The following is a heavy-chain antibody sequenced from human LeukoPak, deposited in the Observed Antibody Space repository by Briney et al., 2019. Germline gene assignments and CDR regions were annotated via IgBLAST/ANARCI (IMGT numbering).Heavy chain of an antibody. CDR1: GGTFSSYA. D-gene: IGHD1-1*01. V-gene: IGHV1-69*13. CDR3: ARGATGTWHYYYMDV. J-gene: IGHJ6*03. Sequence: SVKVSCKASGGTFSSYAISWVRQAPGQGLEWMGGIIPIFGTANYAQKFQGRVTITADESTSTAYMELSSLRSEDTAVYYCARGATGTWHYYYMDVWGKGTTVTISS. CDR2: IIPIFGTA.